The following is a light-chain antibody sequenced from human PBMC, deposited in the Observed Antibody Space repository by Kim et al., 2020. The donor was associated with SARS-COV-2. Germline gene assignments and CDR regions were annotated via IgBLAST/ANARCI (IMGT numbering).Light chain of an antibody. CDR2: GKN. V-gene: IGLV3-19*01. CDR1: SLRSYY. Sequence: VALGKKVRITCQGDSLRSYYATWYQQKPGQAPILVIYGKNSRPSGIPDRFSGSSSGNTASLTITGTQAGDEADYYCNSRDSNDNVVFGGGTKLTVL. CDR3: NSRDSNDNVV. J-gene: IGLJ2*01.